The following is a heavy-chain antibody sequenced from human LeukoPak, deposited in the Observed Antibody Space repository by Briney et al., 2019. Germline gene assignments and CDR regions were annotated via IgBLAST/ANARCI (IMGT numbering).Heavy chain of an antibody. D-gene: IGHD2-2*01. CDR2: IIPIFGTA. Sequence: GSSVKVSCKASGGTFSSYAISWVRQAPGQGLEWMGGIIPIFGTANYAQKLQGRVTMTTDTSTSTAYMELRSLRSDDTAVYYCARVAALVVPAAEPAEFDYWGQGTLVTVSS. J-gene: IGHJ4*02. V-gene: IGHV1-69*05. CDR3: ARVAALVVPAAEPAEFDY. CDR1: GGTFSSYA.